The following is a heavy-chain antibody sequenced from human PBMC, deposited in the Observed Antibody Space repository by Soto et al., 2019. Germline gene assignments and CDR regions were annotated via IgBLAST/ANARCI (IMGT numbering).Heavy chain of an antibody. CDR2: ITSSSSTI. Sequence: EVQLVESGGGLVQPGGSLRLSCAASGFTFSSYTMNWVRQAPGKGLEWVSYITSSSSTIYYADSVKGRFTISRDNAKNSLYLQTNSLRDEDTALYYCARTLAAAAYYYYYGMDVWGQGTRVTVSS. CDR1: GFTFSSYT. V-gene: IGHV3-48*02. CDR3: ARTLAAAAYYYYYGMDV. J-gene: IGHJ6*02. D-gene: IGHD6-13*01.